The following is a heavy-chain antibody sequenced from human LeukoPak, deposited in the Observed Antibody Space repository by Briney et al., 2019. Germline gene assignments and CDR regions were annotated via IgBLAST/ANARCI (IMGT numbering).Heavy chain of an antibody. CDR1: GYTFTSYG. V-gene: IGHV1-18*01. D-gene: IGHD5-18*01. CDR2: SSAYNGNT. Sequence: GASVKVSCKSSGYTFTSYGISWVRQAPGHGLEWMGWSSAYNGNTNYAQKLQGRVTMTTDTSTSTAYMELRSLRSDDTAVYYCARGTEDTAMVTNYYYYMDVWGKGTTVTVSS. CDR3: ARGTEDTAMVTNYYYYMDV. J-gene: IGHJ6*03.